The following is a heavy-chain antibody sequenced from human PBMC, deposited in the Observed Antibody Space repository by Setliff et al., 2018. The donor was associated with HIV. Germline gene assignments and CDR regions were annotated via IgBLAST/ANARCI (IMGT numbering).Heavy chain of an antibody. CDR2: IYYTGNT. Sequence: SETLSLTCTVSGDSISGGGYFWSWVRQHPGKGLEWIGYIYYTGNTYYNPSLKSRITISIYTSKNQFSLNLNSVTAADTAVYYCARVPRITTLRNAFDIWGQGTMVTVSS. J-gene: IGHJ3*02. D-gene: IGHD3-10*01. CDR3: ARVPRITTLRNAFDI. CDR1: GDSISGGGYF. V-gene: IGHV4-31*03.